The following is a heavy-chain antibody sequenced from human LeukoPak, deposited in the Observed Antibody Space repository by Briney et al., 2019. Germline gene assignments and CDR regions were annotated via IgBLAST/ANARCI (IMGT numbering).Heavy chain of an antibody. Sequence: GGSLRLSCAASGLTFSSFWMSWVRQAPGKGLEWVANIKQGGSEKYYVDSVKGRFTISRDNAKNSLFLQMNSLRAEDTAVYYCARGEYYFDGGYWGQGTLVTVSS. CDR3: ARGEYYFDGGY. CDR1: GLTFSSFW. V-gene: IGHV3-7*04. CDR2: IKQGGSEK. D-gene: IGHD3-22*01. J-gene: IGHJ4*02.